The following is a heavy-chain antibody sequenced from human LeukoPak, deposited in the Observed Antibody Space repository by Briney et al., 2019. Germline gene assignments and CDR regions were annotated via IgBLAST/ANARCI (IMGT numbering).Heavy chain of an antibody. CDR3: ARKEIFGVVIGYFQH. Sequence: GGSLRLSCAASGFTFSSYAMSWVRQAPGKGLEWVSAISGSGGSTYYADSVKGRFTISRDNSKNTLYLLMNSLRAEDTAVYYCARKEIFGVVIGYFQHWGQGTLVTVSS. D-gene: IGHD3-3*01. CDR1: GFTFSSYA. J-gene: IGHJ1*01. V-gene: IGHV3-23*01. CDR2: ISGSGGST.